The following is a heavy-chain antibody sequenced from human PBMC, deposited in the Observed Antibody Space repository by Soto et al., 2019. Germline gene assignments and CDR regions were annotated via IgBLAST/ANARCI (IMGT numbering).Heavy chain of an antibody. CDR3: AKDWDIVVVPAAPNLSYYYYGMDV. J-gene: IGHJ6*02. V-gene: IGHV3-23*01. D-gene: IGHD2-2*01. CDR2: ISGSGGST. CDR1: GFTFSSYA. Sequence: GGSLRLSCAASGFTFSSYAMSWVRQAPGKGLEWVSAISGSGGSTYYADSVKGRFTISRDNSKNTLYLQMNSLRAEDTAVYYCAKDWDIVVVPAAPNLSYYYYGMDVWGQGTTVTVSS.